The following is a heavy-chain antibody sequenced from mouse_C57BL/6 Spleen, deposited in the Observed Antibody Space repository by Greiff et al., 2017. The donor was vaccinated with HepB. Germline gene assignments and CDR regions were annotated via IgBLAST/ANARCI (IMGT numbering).Heavy chain of an antibody. J-gene: IGHJ2*01. CDR3: ARFTTVVAPYFDY. V-gene: IGHV1-80*01. D-gene: IGHD1-1*01. CDR2: IYPGDGDT. CDR1: GYAFSSYW. Sequence: VQLVESGAELVKPGASVKISCKASGYAFSSYWMNWVKQRPGKGLEWIGQIYPGDGDTNYNGKFKGKATLTADKSSSTAYMQLSSLTSEDSAVYFCARFTTVVAPYFDYWGQGTTLTVSS.